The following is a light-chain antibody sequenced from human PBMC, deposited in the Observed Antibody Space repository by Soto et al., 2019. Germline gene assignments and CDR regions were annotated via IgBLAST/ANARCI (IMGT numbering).Light chain of an antibody. J-gene: IGKJ4*01. CDR1: QSVSSSY. CDR2: GAS. V-gene: IGKV3-20*01. Sequence: EIVLTQSPGTLSLSPGERATLSCRASQSVSSSYLAWYQQKPGQAPRLLIYGASSMATGITDRFSGSGSGTDFTLTISRLEPEDFAVYYCQQDGSSQLTFGGGTKVEI. CDR3: QQDGSSQLT.